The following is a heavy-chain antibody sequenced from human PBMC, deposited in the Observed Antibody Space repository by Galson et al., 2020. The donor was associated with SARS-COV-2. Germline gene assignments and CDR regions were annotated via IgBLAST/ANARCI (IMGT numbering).Heavy chain of an antibody. CDR3: VKYNWNYAFEY. D-gene: IGHD1-7*01. CDR2: INPAVSES. CDR1: GLTLTHYR. Sequence: GGSLRLSCAASGLTLTHYRMSWVRQAPGKGLEWVANINPAVSESYFVDSVKGRFTITRDNAKNSVFMQMNNLRVEYSALYYCVKYNWNYAFEYWGQGILLTVSS. J-gene: IGHJ4*02. V-gene: IGHV3-7*01.